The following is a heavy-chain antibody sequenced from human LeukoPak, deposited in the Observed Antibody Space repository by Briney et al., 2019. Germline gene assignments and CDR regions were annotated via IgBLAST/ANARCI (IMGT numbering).Heavy chain of an antibody. J-gene: IGHJ4*02. Sequence: GGTLRLSCAASGFTFSAYGMSWVRQAPGKGLEWVSAISSGGGSTYYADSVKGRFTISRDNSKNTLYLQMNSLRAEDTAVYYCARGATVTNEWYFHYWGQGTLVTVSS. CDR2: ISSGGGST. CDR3: ARGATVTNEWYFHY. D-gene: IGHD4-17*01. CDR1: GFTFSAYG. V-gene: IGHV3-23*01.